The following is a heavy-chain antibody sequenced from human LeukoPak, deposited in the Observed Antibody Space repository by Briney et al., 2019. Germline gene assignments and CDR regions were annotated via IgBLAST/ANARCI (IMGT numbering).Heavy chain of an antibody. D-gene: IGHD2-8*02. CDR3: ARHNHDWGWDF. Sequence: AGGSLRLPCAASGFIFSYYGMHWVRQAPGKGLEWLAVIWPDGTIQYYADPVKGRFTISRDNSKNTLYLQLTGLRADDSAVYYCARHNHDWGWDFWGQGAQVTVSS. J-gene: IGHJ4*02. CDR2: IWPDGTIQ. V-gene: IGHV3-33*01. CDR1: GFIFSYYG.